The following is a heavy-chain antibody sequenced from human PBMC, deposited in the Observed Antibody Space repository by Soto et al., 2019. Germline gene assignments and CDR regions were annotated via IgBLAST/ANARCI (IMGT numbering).Heavy chain of an antibody. CDR3: ASSGFSLRGYSYGLAPYYGMDV. CDR1: GFTFSSYW. D-gene: IGHD5-18*01. CDR2: IKQDGSEK. Sequence: GGPLRLSCAASGFTFSSYWMSWVRQAPGKGLEWVANIKQDGSEKYYVDSVKGRFTISRDNAKNSLYLQMNSLRAEDTAVYYCASSGFSLRGYSYGLAPYYGMDVWGQGTTVTVSS. V-gene: IGHV3-7*03. J-gene: IGHJ6*02.